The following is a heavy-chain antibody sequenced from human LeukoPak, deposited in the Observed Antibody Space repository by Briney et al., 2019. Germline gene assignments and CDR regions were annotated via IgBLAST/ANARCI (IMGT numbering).Heavy chain of an antibody. Sequence: GGSLRLSCAASGFTFSNYGMHWVRQAPGKGLEWVAGISDSGGRTNYADSVKGRFTISRDNPKNTLYLQMNSLRAEDTAVYFCAKRGVVIRVILVGFHKEAYYFDSWGQGALVTVSS. CDR1: GFTFSNYG. CDR2: ISDSGGRT. V-gene: IGHV3-23*01. J-gene: IGHJ4*02. CDR3: AKRGVVIRVILVGFHKEAYYFDS. D-gene: IGHD3-22*01.